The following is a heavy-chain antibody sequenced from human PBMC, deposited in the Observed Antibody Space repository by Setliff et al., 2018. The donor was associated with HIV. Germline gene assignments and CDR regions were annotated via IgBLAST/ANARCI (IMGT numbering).Heavy chain of an antibody. CDR1: GYTFSDYG. CDR3: ARAGGFCNAATCLRGYDAFDI. D-gene: IGHD2-15*01. J-gene: IGHJ3*02. V-gene: IGHV1-18*01. Sequence: ASVKVSCKASGYTFSDYGISWVRQAPGQGLEWMGWISGFNGNTNYAQILQGRVTVTTDTSTSTAYMELRSLRSDDTAVYYCARAGGFCNAATCLRGYDAFDIWGQGTTVTVSS. CDR2: ISGFNGNT.